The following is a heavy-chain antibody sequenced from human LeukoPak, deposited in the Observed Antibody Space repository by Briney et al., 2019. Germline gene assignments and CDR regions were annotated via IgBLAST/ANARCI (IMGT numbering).Heavy chain of an antibody. D-gene: IGHD1-26*01. CDR3: ARGPPRGIVGATRRDNWFDP. CDR2: INPSGGST. V-gene: IGHV1-46*01. J-gene: IGHJ5*02. CDR1: GYTFTSYY. Sequence: APVKVSCRASGYTFTSYYMHWVRQAPGQGLEWMGIINPSGGSTSYAQKFQGRVTMTRDTSTSTVYMELSSLRSEDTAVYYCARGPPRGIVGATRRDNWFDPWGQGTLVTVSS.